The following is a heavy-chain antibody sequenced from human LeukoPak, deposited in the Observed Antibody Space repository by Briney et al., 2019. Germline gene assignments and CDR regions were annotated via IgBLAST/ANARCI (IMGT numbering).Heavy chain of an antibody. D-gene: IGHD3-22*01. CDR1: GGSISSSSYY. CDR2: IYYSGST. Sequence: PSETLSLTCTVSGGSISSSSYYWGWIRQPPGKGLEWIGSIYYSGSTYYNPSLKSRVTISVDTSKNQFSLKLSSVTAAETAVYYCARCKKNYYDSNGYHGDWFDPWGQGTLVTVSS. CDR3: ARCKKNYYDSNGYHGDWFDP. V-gene: IGHV4-39*01. J-gene: IGHJ5*02.